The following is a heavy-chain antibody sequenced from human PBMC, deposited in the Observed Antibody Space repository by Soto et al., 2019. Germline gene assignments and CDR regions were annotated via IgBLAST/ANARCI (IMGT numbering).Heavy chain of an antibody. CDR3: ARDSFTAGLYFDY. V-gene: IGHV4-59*01. CDR2: IYSSGHT. CDR1: GDSIRSYY. J-gene: IGHJ4*02. D-gene: IGHD2-8*02. Sequence: QVQLQESGPGLVKPSETLSLTCTVSGDSIRSYYWNWIRQPPGKRLEWIGYIYSSGHTNYNPSLKSRVTTSLDTSKNQFSLMLNSVTAADTAVYYCARDSFTAGLYFDYWGRGTLVTVSS.